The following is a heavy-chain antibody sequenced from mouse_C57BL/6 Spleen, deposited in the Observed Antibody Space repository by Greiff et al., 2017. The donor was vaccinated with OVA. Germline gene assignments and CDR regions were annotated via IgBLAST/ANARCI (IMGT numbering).Heavy chain of an antibody. D-gene: IGHD2-1*01. CDR1: GFTFSDYG. CDR3: ARGNYGNYEGNYAMDY. V-gene: IGHV5-17*01. J-gene: IGHJ4*01. CDR2: ISSGSSTI. Sequence: EVKLVESGGGLVKPGGSLKLSCAASGFTFSDYGMHWVRQAPEKGLEWVAYISSGSSTIYYADTVKGRFTISRDNAKNTLFLQMTSLRSEDTAMYYCARGNYGNYEGNYAMDYWGQGTSVTVSS.